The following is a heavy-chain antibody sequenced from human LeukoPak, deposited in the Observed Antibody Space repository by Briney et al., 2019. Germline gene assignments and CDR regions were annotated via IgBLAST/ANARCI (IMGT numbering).Heavy chain of an antibody. J-gene: IGHJ2*01. CDR3: ARSALWDQLPPIWYFDL. V-gene: IGHV4-30-2*02. CDR1: GGSISSGGYY. D-gene: IGHD2-2*01. Sequence: PSETLSLTCTVSGGSISSGGYYWSWIRQPPGKGLEWIWYIYHSGSTYYNPSLKSRVTISVDTSKNQFSLKLSSVTAADTAVYYCARSALWDQLPPIWYFDLWGRGTLVTVSS. CDR2: IYHSGST.